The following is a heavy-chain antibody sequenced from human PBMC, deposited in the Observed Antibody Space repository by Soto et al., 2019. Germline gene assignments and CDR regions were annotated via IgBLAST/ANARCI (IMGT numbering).Heavy chain of an antibody. Sequence: QVQLVQSGAEVKKPGSSVKVSCKASGGTFSSYAIDWVRQAPGQGLEWRGGIIPIFGTADYAQKFQGRVTITADESTSTAYMELSRLRSEGTAVYYCARGQTGGGWGYYFDYWGQGTLVTVSS. D-gene: IGHD3-16*01. CDR1: GGTFSSYA. CDR2: IIPIFGTA. CDR3: ARGQTGGGWGYYFDY. J-gene: IGHJ4*02. V-gene: IGHV1-69*12.